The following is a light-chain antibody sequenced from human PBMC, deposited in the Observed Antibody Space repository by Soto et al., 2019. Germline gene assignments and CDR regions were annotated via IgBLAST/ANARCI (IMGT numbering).Light chain of an antibody. Sequence: EVVMTRSPATLSVSPGERVTLSCRASQSVGNNLAWYQQKTGQVPRLLIHGASTRATGIPARFSGSGPGTEFTLTISSMQSEAFAVYYCQQCDNWPRTFGQGTKVDIK. J-gene: IGKJ2*01. V-gene: IGKV3-15*01. CDR3: QQCDNWPRT. CDR2: GAS. CDR1: QSVGNN.